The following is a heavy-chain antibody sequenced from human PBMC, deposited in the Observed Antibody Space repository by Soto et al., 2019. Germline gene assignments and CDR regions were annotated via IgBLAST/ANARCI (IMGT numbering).Heavy chain of an antibody. D-gene: IGHD5-18*01. V-gene: IGHV1-2*02. Sequence: ASVKVSCKASGYTFTGYYMHWVRQAPGQGLEWMGWINPNSGGTNYAQKFQGRVTMTRDTSISTAYMELSRLRSDDTAVYYCARGHYAHKSTGYSYGYYWGQGTLVTVSS. CDR3: ARGHYAHKSTGYSYGYY. J-gene: IGHJ4*02. CDR1: GYTFTGYY. CDR2: INPNSGGT.